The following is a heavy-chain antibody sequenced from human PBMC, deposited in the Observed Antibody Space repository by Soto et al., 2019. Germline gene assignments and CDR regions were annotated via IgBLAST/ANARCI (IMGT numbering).Heavy chain of an antibody. CDR1: GGTFSSYA. J-gene: IGHJ6*02. D-gene: IGHD6-6*01. CDR3: ARGSSSSPRRDYYYYYGMDV. V-gene: IGHV1-69*13. Sequence: VASVKVSCKASGGTFSSYAISWVRQAPGQGLEWMGGIIPIFGTANYAQKFQGRVTITADESTSTAYMELSSLRSEDTAVYYCARGSSSSPRRDYYYYYGMDVWGQGTTVTVSS. CDR2: IIPIFGTA.